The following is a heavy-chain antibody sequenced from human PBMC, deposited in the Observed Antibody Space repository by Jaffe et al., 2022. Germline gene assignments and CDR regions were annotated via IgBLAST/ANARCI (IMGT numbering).Heavy chain of an antibody. Sequence: QVQLQQWGAGLLKPSETLSLTCAVYGGSFSGYYWSWIRQPPGKGLEWIGEINHSGSTNYNPSLKSRVTISVDTSKNQFSLKLSSVTAADTAVYYCARGHYIWGSYRYAFDIWGQGTMVTVSS. D-gene: IGHD3-16*02. V-gene: IGHV4-34*01. CDR1: GGSFSGYY. CDR2: INHSGST. CDR3: ARGHYIWGSYRYAFDI. J-gene: IGHJ3*02.